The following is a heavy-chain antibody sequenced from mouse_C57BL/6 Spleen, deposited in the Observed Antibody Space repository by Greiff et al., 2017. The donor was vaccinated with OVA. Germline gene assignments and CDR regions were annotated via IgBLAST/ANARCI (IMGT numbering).Heavy chain of an antibody. J-gene: IGHJ1*03. CDR1: GYTFTSYW. CDR3: ARWYDYDVWWYFDV. D-gene: IGHD2-4*01. CDR2: IHPNSGST. V-gene: IGHV1-64*01. Sequence: VQLQQPGAELVKPGASVKLSCKASGYTFTSYWMHWVKQRPGQGLEWIGMIHPNSGSTNYNEKFKSKATLTVDKSSSTAYMQLSSLTSEDSAVYYCARWYDYDVWWYFDVWGTGTTVTVSS.